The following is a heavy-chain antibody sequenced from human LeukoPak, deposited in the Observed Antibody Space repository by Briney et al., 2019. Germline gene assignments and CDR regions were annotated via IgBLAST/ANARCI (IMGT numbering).Heavy chain of an antibody. CDR2: IYHSGST. CDR3: ASALRGYSSSWTLDY. D-gene: IGHD6-13*01. J-gene: IGHJ4*02. Sequence: SETLSLTCAVSGGSISSSNWWSGVRPPPGKGREWIGEIYHSGSTNYNPSLKSRVTISVDKSKNQFSLKLSFVTAADTAVYYCASALRGYSSSWTLDYWGQGTLVTVSS. CDR1: GGSISSSNW. V-gene: IGHV4-4*02.